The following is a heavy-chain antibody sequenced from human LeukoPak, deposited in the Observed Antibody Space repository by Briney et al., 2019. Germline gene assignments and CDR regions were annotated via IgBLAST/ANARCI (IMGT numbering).Heavy chain of an antibody. V-gene: IGHV3-30*18. D-gene: IGHD4-23*01. Sequence: QPGGSLRLSCVGSGFIFSNYGMHWVRQAPGKGLEWVAIISNEGTKENYADSVKGRFTISRDNSKNTVYLQMNTLRDEDTAVYYCAKPVGGYYFDYWGQGALVTVSS. CDR1: GFIFSNYG. CDR2: ISNEGTKE. J-gene: IGHJ4*02. CDR3: AKPVGGYYFDY.